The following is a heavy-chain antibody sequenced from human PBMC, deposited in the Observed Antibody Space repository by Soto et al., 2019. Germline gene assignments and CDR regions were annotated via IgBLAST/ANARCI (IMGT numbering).Heavy chain of an antibody. D-gene: IGHD5-12*01. J-gene: IGHJ4*02. Sequence: QVQLVQSGAEEKKPGASVKVSCKASGYTFTNYAMHWVRQAPGQRLEWMGWINAGNGNTKYSQKFQGRVTITRDTSASTAYTELSSLRSEDTAVYYCARVSGYYFLDYWGQGTLVTVSS. V-gene: IGHV1-3*05. CDR2: INAGNGNT. CDR3: ARVSGYYFLDY. CDR1: GYTFTNYA.